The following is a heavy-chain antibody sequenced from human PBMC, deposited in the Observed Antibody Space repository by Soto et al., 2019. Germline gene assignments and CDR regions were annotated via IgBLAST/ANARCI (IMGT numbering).Heavy chain of an antibody. J-gene: IGHJ5*02. Sequence: QVQLQESGPGLVKPTQTLSLTCSVSRAFINSGGFYYSWIRQPPGKGLEWLGYIFHSGSTLYNPSLRGRLTLSADTSRNQLSLYLTSVTAADTAVYYCVRGGIAGHWFDPWGQGILVIVSS. CDR1: RAFINSGGFY. CDR3: VRGGIAGHWFDP. V-gene: IGHV4-31*03. CDR2: IFHSGST. D-gene: IGHD2-15*01.